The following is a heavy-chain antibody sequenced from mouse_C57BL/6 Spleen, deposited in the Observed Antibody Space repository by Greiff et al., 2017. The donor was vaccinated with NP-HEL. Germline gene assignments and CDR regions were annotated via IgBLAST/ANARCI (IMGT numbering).Heavy chain of an antibody. CDR2: ILPGGGST. CDR3: SRFPYYYGSSYGDAY. D-gene: IGHD1-1*01. Sequence: VQGVESGAELMKPGASVKLSCTATGYTFTGYWIEWVKQRPGHGLEWIGEILPGGGSTNYNENFKGEATFTADTSSNTAYMQLSSLTTEDSAIYYCSRFPYYYGSSYGDAYWGQGTLVTVSA. J-gene: IGHJ3*01. CDR1: GYTFTGYW. V-gene: IGHV1-9*01.